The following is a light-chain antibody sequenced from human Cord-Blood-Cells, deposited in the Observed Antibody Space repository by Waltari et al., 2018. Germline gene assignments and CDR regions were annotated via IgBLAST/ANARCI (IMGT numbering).Light chain of an antibody. Sequence: QSVLTQPPSASGTPGQRVTISCSGSSSTIGSNYEYCYQQLPGTPPKLLIYRNNQRPSGVPDRFSGSKSGTSASLAISGLRSEDEADYYCAAWDDSLSGWVFGGGTKLTVL. CDR2: RNN. CDR1: SSTIGSNY. V-gene: IGLV1-47*01. CDR3: AAWDDSLSGWV. J-gene: IGLJ3*02.